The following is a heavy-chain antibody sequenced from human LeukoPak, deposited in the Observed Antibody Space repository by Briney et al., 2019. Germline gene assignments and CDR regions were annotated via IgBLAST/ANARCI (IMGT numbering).Heavy chain of an antibody. D-gene: IGHD3-22*01. CDR2: ISGSGGST. CDR1: GFTFSSYA. J-gene: IGHJ4*02. V-gene: IGHV3-23*01. CDR3: AKVYYDSSGYYDY. Sequence: GGSLRLSCAASGFTFSSYAMSWVRQAPGKGLEWVSAISGSGGSTYYADSVKGRFAISRDNSKNTLYLQMNSLRAEDTAVYYCAKVYYDSSGYYDYWGQGTLVTVSS.